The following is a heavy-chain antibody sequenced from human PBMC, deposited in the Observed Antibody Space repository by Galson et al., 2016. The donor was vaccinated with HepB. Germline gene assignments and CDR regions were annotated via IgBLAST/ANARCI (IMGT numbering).Heavy chain of an antibody. CDR2: ISGDGGEI. J-gene: IGHJ3*02. CDR3: ARAWLRFCAFDI. D-gene: IGHD5-12*01. V-gene: IGHV3-64*01. Sequence: SLRLSCAASGFTFSNYVMQWVRQAPGKGLEYVATISGDGGEIYYANSVKGRITISRDTSKTTLYLQMGSLRAEDMALYYCARAWLRFCAFDIWGQGTMVTVSS. CDR1: GFTFSNYV.